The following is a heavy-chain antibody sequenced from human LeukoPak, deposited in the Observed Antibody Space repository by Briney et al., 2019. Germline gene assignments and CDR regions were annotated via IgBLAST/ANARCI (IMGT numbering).Heavy chain of an antibody. CDR2: IKEDGSEK. CDR3: AKDIGNILTGYYLGY. D-gene: IGHD3-9*01. J-gene: IGHJ4*02. V-gene: IGHV3-7*01. Sequence: PGGSLRLSCAASGFNFGTYWMTWVRQAPGKGLEWVANIKEDGSEKYYVDSVKGRFTISRDNSKNTLYLQMNSLRAEDTAVYYCAKDIGNILTGYYLGYWGQGTLVTVSS. CDR1: GFNFGTYW.